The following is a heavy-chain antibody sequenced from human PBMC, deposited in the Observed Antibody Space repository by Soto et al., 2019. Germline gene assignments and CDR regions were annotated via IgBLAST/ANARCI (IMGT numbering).Heavy chain of an antibody. CDR3: ARDRWEGGITIFGVVIIDLMDV. CDR1: GFTFSSYA. Sequence: GGSLRLSCAASGFTFSSYAMHWVRQAPGKGLEWVAVISYDGSNKYYADSVKGRFTISRDNSKNTLYLQMNSLRAEDTAVYYCARDRWEGGITIFGVVIIDLMDVWGQGTTVTVSS. D-gene: IGHD3-3*01. J-gene: IGHJ6*02. V-gene: IGHV3-30-3*01. CDR2: ISYDGSNK.